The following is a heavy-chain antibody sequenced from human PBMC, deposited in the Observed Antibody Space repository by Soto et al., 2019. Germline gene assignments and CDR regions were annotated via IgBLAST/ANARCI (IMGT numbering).Heavy chain of an antibody. CDR2: MKSKSEGETT. CDR3: TAQFYFDASGYSFDL. CDR1: GFTFNNAW. J-gene: IGHJ4*02. Sequence: GGSLRLSCAASGFTFNNAWMGWVRQAPGQGLEWVGHMKSKSEGETTDYAAPVKGRFTISRDDSKNTVYLQMNSLTTEDTAVCYCTAQFYFDASGYSFDLWGQGTLVTVSS. V-gene: IGHV3-15*01. D-gene: IGHD3-22*01.